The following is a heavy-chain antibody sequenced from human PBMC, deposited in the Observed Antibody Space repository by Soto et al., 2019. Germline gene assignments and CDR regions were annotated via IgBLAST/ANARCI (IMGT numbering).Heavy chain of an antibody. D-gene: IGHD3-3*01. Sequence: EGQLVESGGGLVQPGGSLRLSCGASGLTFSSSEMHWVHQAPGKGLEWLSYISKSGSVIYYADSVKGRFTISRDNAKNLLYLQMNSLRAEDTAVYFCASVNLRFSYGIDVWGQGTTVTVSS. CDR1: GLTFSSSE. CDR2: ISKSGSVI. J-gene: IGHJ6*02. CDR3: ASVNLRFSYGIDV. V-gene: IGHV3-48*03.